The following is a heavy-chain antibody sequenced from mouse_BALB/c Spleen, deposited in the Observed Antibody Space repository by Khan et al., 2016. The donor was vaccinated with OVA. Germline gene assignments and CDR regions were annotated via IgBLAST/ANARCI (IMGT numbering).Heavy chain of an antibody. V-gene: IGHV1S135*01. CDR3: TRLGTTGWFTY. Sequence: VQLKQFGPELMKPGASVKISCKASGYSFTNYYIHWVKQSHGQSLEWLGYIDPFNGGTTYNQKFKGTATLTVDKSSSTAYMHLNNLTSEDSAVYYCTRLGTTGWFTYWGQGTLVTVSA. CDR2: IDPFNGGT. CDR1: GYSFTNYY. D-gene: IGHD2-13*01. J-gene: IGHJ3*01.